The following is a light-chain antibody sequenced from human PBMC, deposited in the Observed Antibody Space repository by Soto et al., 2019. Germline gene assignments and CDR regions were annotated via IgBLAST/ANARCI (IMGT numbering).Light chain of an antibody. V-gene: IGKV3-11*01. CDR3: QQRVNWLT. CDR1: QSVGTY. J-gene: IGKJ4*01. CDR2: DAS. Sequence: EIVLTQSPAILSLSPGERATLSCRASQSVGTYLDWYQQKLGQAPRLLIYDASNRATGIPARFSGSGSGTDFTLTISSLETEDFAGYYCQQRVNWLTFGGGTKVEV.